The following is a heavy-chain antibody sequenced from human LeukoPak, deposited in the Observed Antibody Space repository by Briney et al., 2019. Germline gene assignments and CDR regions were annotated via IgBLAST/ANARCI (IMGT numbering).Heavy chain of an antibody. J-gene: IGHJ4*02. CDR2: ISYDGSNK. CDR1: GFTFSSYG. D-gene: IGHD5-18*01. Sequence: PGRSLRLSCAASGFTFSSYGMHWVRQAPGKGLEWVAVISYDGSNKYYADSVKGRFTISRDNSKNTLYLQMNSLRAEDTAVYYCARAIQLWFDFGRGGIGYWGQGTLVTVS. CDR3: ARAIQLWFDFGRGGIGY. V-gene: IGHV3-30*03.